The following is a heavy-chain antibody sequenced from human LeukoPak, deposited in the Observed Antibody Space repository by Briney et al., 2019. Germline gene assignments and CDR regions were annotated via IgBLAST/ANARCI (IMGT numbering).Heavy chain of an antibody. CDR3: AKDPYYYDSSDYLRDVRGYFDL. CDR1: GFTFSSYG. D-gene: IGHD3-22*01. CDR2: LWFDGSNT. J-gene: IGHJ2*01. Sequence: PGGSLRPSCAASGFTFSSYGMHWVRQAPGKGLEWVAVLWFDGSNTYYADSVKGRFTISRDNSKNTLYLQMNSLRAEDTAVYYCAKDPYYYDSSDYLRDVRGYFDLWGRGTLVTVSS. V-gene: IGHV3-33*06.